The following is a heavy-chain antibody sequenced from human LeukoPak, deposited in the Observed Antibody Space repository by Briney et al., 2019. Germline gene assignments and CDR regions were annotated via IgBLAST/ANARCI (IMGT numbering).Heavy chain of an antibody. D-gene: IGHD3-10*01. Sequence: PGGSLRLSCAASGFTFSSYAMSWVRQAPGEGLEWVSAISGSGGSTYYADSVKGRFTISRDNSKNTLYLQMNSLRAEDTAVYYCAKGLAMVRGVIIPFDYWGQGTLVTVSS. CDR3: AKGLAMVRGVIIPFDY. V-gene: IGHV3-23*01. J-gene: IGHJ4*02. CDR2: ISGSGGST. CDR1: GFTFSSYA.